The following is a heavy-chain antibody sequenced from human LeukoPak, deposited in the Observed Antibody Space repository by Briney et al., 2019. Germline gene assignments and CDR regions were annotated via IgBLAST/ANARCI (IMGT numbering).Heavy chain of an antibody. V-gene: IGHV4-34*01. D-gene: IGHD2-2*02. J-gene: IGHJ5*02. Sequence: SETLSLTCAVYDGLFSGYYWSWIRQPPGVGLEWIGEVNHSGTTNYNPSLESRVTISVDTSNSQFSLKLTSVTAADTAVYYCARVPDCSTTSCYTLGWLDPWGQGTLVTVSS. CDR1: DGLFSGYY. CDR3: ARVPDCSTTSCYTLGWLDP. CDR2: VNHSGTT.